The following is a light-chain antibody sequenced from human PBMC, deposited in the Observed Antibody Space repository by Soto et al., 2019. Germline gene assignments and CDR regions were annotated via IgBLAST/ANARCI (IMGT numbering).Light chain of an antibody. J-gene: IGLJ1*01. Sequence: QSVLTQPPSVSAAPGQKVTISCSGSRSNIGNNYVSWYQQLPGTAPKLLIYDNNKRPAGIPDRFSGSKSGTSATLGITGLQTGDEADYYCGTWDSSLSASYVFGTGTKLTVL. CDR2: DNN. V-gene: IGLV1-51*01. CDR3: GTWDSSLSASYV. CDR1: RSNIGNNY.